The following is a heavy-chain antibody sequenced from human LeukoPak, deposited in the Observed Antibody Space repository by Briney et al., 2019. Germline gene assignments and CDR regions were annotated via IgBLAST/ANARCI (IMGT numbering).Heavy chain of an antibody. V-gene: IGHV4-30-2*01. J-gene: IGHJ1*01. D-gene: IGHD6-13*01. CDR2: IYHSGST. Sequence: PSQTLSLTCAVSGGSISSGGYSWSWIRQPPGKGLEWIGYIYHSGSTYYNPSLKSRVTISVDRSKNQFSLKLSSVTAADTAVYYCARGSSSWYRDPTGYFQHWGQGTLVTVSS. CDR3: ARGSSSWYRDPTGYFQH. CDR1: GGSISSGGYS.